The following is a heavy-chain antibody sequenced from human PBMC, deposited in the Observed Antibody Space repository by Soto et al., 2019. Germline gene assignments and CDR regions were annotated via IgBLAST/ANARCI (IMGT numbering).Heavy chain of an antibody. CDR3: ARTTQDEDYYYYGMDV. Sequence: QVQLVQSGAEVKKPGASVKVSCKASGYTFTSYDINWVRQATGQGLEWMGWMKPNSGNTGYAQKFQGRVTMTRNTNISTADLELSSLSTEDTAVYYCARTTQDEDYYYYGMDVWGQGTTATFSS. D-gene: IGHD1-26*01. CDR2: MKPNSGNT. J-gene: IGHJ6*02. CDR1: GYTFTSYD. V-gene: IGHV1-8*01.